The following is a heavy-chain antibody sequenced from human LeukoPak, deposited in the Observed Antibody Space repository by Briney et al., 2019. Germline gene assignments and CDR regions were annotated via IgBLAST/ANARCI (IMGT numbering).Heavy chain of an antibody. CDR3: AKDAGYSTASGYYYGMDV. D-gene: IGHD5-12*01. CDR2: IYSGGST. CDR1: GFTVSSNY. Sequence: GGSLRLSRAASGFTVSSNYMSWVRQAPGKGLEWVSVIYSGGSTYYADSVKGRFTISRDNSKNTLYLQMNSLRAEDTAVYYCAKDAGYSTASGYYYGMDVWGQGTTVTVSS. V-gene: IGHV3-53*01. J-gene: IGHJ6*02.